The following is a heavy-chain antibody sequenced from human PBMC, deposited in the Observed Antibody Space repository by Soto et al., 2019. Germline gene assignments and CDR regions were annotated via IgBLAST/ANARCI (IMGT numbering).Heavy chain of an antibody. CDR1: GFHFLTYS. D-gene: IGHD3-22*01. V-gene: IGHV3-21*01. CDR3: VRDGLDYYDTERLYFDN. CDR2: ISSSAVYI. J-gene: IGHJ4*02. Sequence: EVQLVESGGGPVRPGGSLKLSCAASGFHFLTYSLSWVRQAPGKGLEWVASISSSAVYIDYADSVKGRFTISRDNANNSLYLQMNSLRAEDTATYYCVRDGLDYYDTERLYFDNWGQGTLVTVSS.